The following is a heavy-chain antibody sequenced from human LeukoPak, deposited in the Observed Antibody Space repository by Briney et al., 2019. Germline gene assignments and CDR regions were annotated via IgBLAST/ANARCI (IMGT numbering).Heavy chain of an antibody. Sequence: GGSLRLSCAASGFTFSSYAMHWVRQAPGKGLEWVAFIRYDGSNKYYADSVKGRFTISRDNSKNTLYLQMNSLRAEDTAVYYCAKRTAFTAAAGTFDYWGQGTLVTVSS. J-gene: IGHJ4*02. V-gene: IGHV3-30*02. CDR1: GFTFSSYA. D-gene: IGHD6-13*01. CDR2: IRYDGSNK. CDR3: AKRTAFTAAAGTFDY.